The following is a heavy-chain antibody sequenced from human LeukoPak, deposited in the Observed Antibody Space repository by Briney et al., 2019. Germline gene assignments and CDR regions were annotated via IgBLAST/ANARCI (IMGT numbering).Heavy chain of an antibody. CDR3: AKDTASWYGSFDY. CDR1: GFTFSSYA. Sequence: GRSLRLSCAASGFTFSSYAMSWVRQAPGKGLEWVSAISGSGGSTYYADSVKGRFTISRDNSKNTLYLQMNSLRAEDTAVYYCAKDTASWYGSFDYWGQGTLVTVSS. D-gene: IGHD6-13*01. V-gene: IGHV3-23*01. CDR2: ISGSGGST. J-gene: IGHJ4*02.